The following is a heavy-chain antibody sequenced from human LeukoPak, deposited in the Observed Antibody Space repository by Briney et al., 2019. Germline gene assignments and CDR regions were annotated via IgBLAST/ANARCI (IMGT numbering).Heavy chain of an antibody. CDR3: ARGDDYGDY. CDR2: ISAYNGNT. CDR1: GYTLTELS. Sequence: ASVKVSCKVSGYTLTELSMHWVRQAPGQGLEWMGWISAYNGNTNYAQKLQGRVTMTTDTSTSTAYMELRSLRSDDTAVYYCARGDDYGDYWGQGTLVTVSS. J-gene: IGHJ4*02. D-gene: IGHD4-17*01. V-gene: IGHV1-18*01.